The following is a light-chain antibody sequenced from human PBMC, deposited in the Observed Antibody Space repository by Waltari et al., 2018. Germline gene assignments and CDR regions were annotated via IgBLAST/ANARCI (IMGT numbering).Light chain of an antibody. J-gene: IGKJ1*01. CDR2: AAS. V-gene: IGKV3-20*01. CDR3: QQYGSSPWT. Sequence: EIVVTQSPGILSLSPGERATLSCRASQSVRNSYLAWYQQKPGQAPRLLFYAASGRAAGVPDRFSGSGSVTDFILTISRLEPEDFAMYYCQQYGSSPWTFGQGTKVEI. CDR1: QSVRNSY.